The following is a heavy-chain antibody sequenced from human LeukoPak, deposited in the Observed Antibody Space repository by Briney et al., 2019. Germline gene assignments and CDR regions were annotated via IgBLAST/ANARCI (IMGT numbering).Heavy chain of an antibody. CDR1: GYTFTGYY. D-gene: IGHD5-18*01. V-gene: IGHV1-2*06. J-gene: IGHJ4*02. Sequence: ASVKVSCKASGYTFTGYYIHWVRQAPGQGLEWMGRINCNGGGTSYAQKFQGRVTMTRDTSISTAYMELSSLRSEDTAVYYCARSSVGYSYGQGGALDYWGQGTLVTVSS. CDR3: ARSSVGYSYGQGGALDY. CDR2: INCNGGGT.